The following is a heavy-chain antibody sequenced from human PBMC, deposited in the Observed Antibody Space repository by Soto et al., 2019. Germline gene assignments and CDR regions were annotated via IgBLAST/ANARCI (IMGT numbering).Heavy chain of an antibody. J-gene: IGHJ4*02. CDR2: ISAFNHKA. CDR3: AMQHNARGAGSPYFDY. D-gene: IGHD6-19*01. Sequence: QVQLVQSGGEVKKPGASVKVSCKASGYNFNSYGVIWVRQAPGQGLEWMGWISAFNHKANYAPNIQDRVTMTIDTTTNTAPMGMRSLKPDAMAVYYWAMQHNARGAGSPYFDYWGQGTLVTVSS. V-gene: IGHV1-18*03. CDR1: GYNFNSYG.